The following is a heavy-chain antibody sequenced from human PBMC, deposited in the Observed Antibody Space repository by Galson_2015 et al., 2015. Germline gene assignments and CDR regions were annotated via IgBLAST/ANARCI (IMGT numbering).Heavy chain of an antibody. Sequence: SLRLSCAASGFTFSSYGMHWVRQAPGKGVEWVAVISYDGSNKYYAGSVKGRFTISRDNSKNKLYLQMNSLRAEDTAVYYSAKDGPVGTPGSIVYWGQGTLVTVSS. V-gene: IGHV3-30*18. J-gene: IGHJ4*02. CDR3: AKDGPVGTPGSIVY. CDR1: GFTFSSYG. CDR2: ISYDGSNK. D-gene: IGHD1-26*01.